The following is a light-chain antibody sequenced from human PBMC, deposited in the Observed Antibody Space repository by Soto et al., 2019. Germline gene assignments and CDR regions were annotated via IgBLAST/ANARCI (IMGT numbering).Light chain of an antibody. CDR3: AAWDDSLHGVV. V-gene: IGLV1-44*01. Sequence: QLVLTQPPSASGTPGQRVTISCSGSSSNIGSNTVNWYQQLPGTAPKLLIYSNNQRPSGVPDRFSGSKSGTSASLAIRGLQSEDEADYYCAAWDDSLHGVVFGGGTKLTVL. CDR1: SSNIGSNT. CDR2: SNN. J-gene: IGLJ2*01.